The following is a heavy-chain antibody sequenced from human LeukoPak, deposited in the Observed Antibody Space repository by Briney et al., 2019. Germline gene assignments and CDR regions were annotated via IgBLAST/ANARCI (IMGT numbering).Heavy chain of an antibody. V-gene: IGHV4-34*01. CDR3: ARGRFGNPLQLQPRRPFDI. D-gene: IGHD1-1*01. Sequence: SETLSLTCAVYGGIFNGYYWSWIRQPPGKGLEWIGEINRSGTTNYNPTLKSRVTISVDTSKSQVSLKLTSVTAADTAVFYCARGRFGNPLQLQPRRPFDIWGQGTMVTVSS. CDR1: GGIFNGYY. J-gene: IGHJ3*02. CDR2: INRSGTT.